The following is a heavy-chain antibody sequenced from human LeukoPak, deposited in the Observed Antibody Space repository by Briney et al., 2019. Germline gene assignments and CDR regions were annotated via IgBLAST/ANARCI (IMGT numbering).Heavy chain of an antibody. V-gene: IGHV3-30*03. CDR1: GFTFSSYG. CDR2: ISYDGSNK. Sequence: GGSLRLSRAASGFTFSSYGMHWVRQAPGKGLEWVAVISYDGSNKYYADSVKGRFTISRDNSKNTLYLQMNSLRAEDTAVYYCARDRWYYYDTSVDDAFDIWGQGTMVTVSS. CDR3: ARDRWYYYDTSVDDAFDI. J-gene: IGHJ3*02. D-gene: IGHD3-22*01.